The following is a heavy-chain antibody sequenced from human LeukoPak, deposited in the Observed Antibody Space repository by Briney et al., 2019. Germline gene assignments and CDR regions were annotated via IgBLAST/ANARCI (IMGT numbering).Heavy chain of an antibody. CDR1: GGSISSGGYY. V-gene: IGHV4-31*03. D-gene: IGHD3/OR15-3a*01. CDR3: ATARFLWTYAFDI. CDR2: VYYSGST. J-gene: IGHJ3*02. Sequence: SQTLSLTCTVSGGSISSGGYYWSWIRQHPGKGLEWIGYVYYSGSTYYNPSLKSRVTISVDTSKNQFSLKLSSATAADTAVYYCATARFLWTYAFDIWGQGTMVTVSS.